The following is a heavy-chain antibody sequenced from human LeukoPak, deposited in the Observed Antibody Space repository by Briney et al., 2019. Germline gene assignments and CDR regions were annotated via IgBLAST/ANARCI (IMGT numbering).Heavy chain of an antibody. CDR2: ISYDGSNK. J-gene: IGHJ4*02. CDR3: AKAYYYYDSSGYLGY. V-gene: IGHV3-30*18. D-gene: IGHD3-22*01. Sequence: GRSLRLSCAASGFTFSSYGMHWVRQAPGKGLEWVAVISYDGSNKYYADSVKGRFTISRDDSKNTLYLQMNSLRAEDTAVYYCAKAYYYYDSSGYLGYWGQGTLVTVSS. CDR1: GFTFSSYG.